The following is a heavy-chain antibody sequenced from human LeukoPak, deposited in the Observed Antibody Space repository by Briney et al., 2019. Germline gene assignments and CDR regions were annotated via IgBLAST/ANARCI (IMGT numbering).Heavy chain of an antibody. J-gene: IGHJ5*02. D-gene: IGHD3-10*01. CDR1: GYTFTSYY. CDR3: ARAGITMVRGDPPNRFDP. Sequence: ASVKVSCKASGYTFTSYYMHWVRQAPGQGLEWMGIINPSGGSTSYTQKFQGRVTMTRDTSTSTVYMELSSLRSEDTAVYYCARAGITMVRGDPPNRFDPWGQGTLVTVSS. CDR2: INPSGGST. V-gene: IGHV1-46*01.